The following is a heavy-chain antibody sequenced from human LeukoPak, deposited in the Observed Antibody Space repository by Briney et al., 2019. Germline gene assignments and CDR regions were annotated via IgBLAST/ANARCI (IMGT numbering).Heavy chain of an antibody. D-gene: IGHD6-13*01. CDR2: IYYSGST. CDR3: ARVKYSSSWYGGYYYYYMDV. CDR1: GGSISSSSYY. J-gene: IGHJ6*03. V-gene: IGHV4-39*07. Sequence: SETLSLTCTVSGGSISSSSYYWGWIRQPPGKGLEWIGSIYYSGSTYYNPSLKSRVTISVDTSKNQFSLKLSSVTAADTAVYYRARVKYSSSWYGGYYYYYMDVWGKGTTVTVSS.